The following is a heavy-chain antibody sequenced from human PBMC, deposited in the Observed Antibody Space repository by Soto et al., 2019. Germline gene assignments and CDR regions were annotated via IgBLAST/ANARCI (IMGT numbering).Heavy chain of an antibody. CDR2: IYYSGST. Sequence: SETLSLTCTVSGGSISSGNYYWGWIRQPPGKGLEWIGYIYYSGSTNYNPSLKSRVTISVDTSKNQFSLKLSSVTAADTAVYYCARGDILTCYNDAFDIWGQGTMVTVSS. J-gene: IGHJ3*02. V-gene: IGHV4-61*01. CDR1: GGSISSGNYY. D-gene: IGHD3-9*01. CDR3: ARGDILTCYNDAFDI.